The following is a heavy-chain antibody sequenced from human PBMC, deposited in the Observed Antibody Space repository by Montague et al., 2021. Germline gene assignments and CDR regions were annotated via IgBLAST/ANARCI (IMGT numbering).Heavy chain of an antibody. J-gene: IGHJ3*02. CDR2: VYKRGDT. Sequence: SETLSLTCSVSGDSISSYEYYWTWIRQPAGRGLEWIGRVYKRGDTNTNPSLRSRLTLPVDTSKNHFSLTLTSVTAADTAVYFCARDSPVVEPWVGEDKGAFDIWGQGTMVTVSS. V-gene: IGHV4-4*07. D-gene: IGHD3-10*01. CDR1: GDSISSYEYY. CDR3: ARDSPVVEPWVGEDKGAFDI.